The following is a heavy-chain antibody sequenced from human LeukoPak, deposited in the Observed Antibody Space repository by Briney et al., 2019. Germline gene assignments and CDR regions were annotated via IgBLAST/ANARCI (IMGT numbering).Heavy chain of an antibody. Sequence: GRSLRLSCSASGFTFSSYAMHWVRQAPGKGLEWVAVISYNGRNQNYADSVQGRFTISRDNSKNTLYLQMNSLRAEDTAVYYCARAVYCSGGGCFWYFDLWGRGTLVTVSS. V-gene: IGHV3-30*04. J-gene: IGHJ2*01. CDR3: ARAVYCSGGGCFWYFDL. CDR1: GFTFSSYA. CDR2: ISYNGRNQ. D-gene: IGHD2-15*01.